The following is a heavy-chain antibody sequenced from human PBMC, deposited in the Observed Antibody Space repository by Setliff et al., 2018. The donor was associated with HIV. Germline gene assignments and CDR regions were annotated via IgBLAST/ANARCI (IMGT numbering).Heavy chain of an antibody. CDR2: IYYSGST. CDR3: ARAHIGIAARWSGWFDP. CDR1: GGSISSYY. D-gene: IGHD6-6*01. Sequence: PSETLSLTCTVSGGSISSYYWSWIRQPPGKGLEWIGYIYYSGSTNYNPSLKSRVTISVDTSKNQFSLKLSSVTAADTAVYYCARAHIGIAARWSGWFDPWGQGTLVTVS. J-gene: IGHJ5*02. V-gene: IGHV4-59*01.